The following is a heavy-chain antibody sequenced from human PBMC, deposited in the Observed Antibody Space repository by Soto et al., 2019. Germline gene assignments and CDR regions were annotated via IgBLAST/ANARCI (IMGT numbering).Heavy chain of an antibody. D-gene: IGHD1-1*01. CDR2: ISGSGGST. J-gene: IGHJ4*02. CDR1: GYSLTDYW. V-gene: IGHV3-23*01. Sequence: PGESLKISCKGSGYSLTDYWIGWVRQAPGKGLEWVSAISGSGGSTYYADSVKGRFTISRDNSKNTLYLQMNSLRAEDTAVYYCARAHGLGTPFDYWGQGTLVTVSS. CDR3: ARAHGLGTPFDY.